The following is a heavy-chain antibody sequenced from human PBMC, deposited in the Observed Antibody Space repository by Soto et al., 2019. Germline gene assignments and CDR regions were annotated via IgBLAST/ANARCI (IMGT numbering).Heavy chain of an antibody. J-gene: IGHJ5*02. D-gene: IGHD2-21*01. CDR3: VRAGLPYAYDL. V-gene: IGHV3-48*01. Sequence: GGSLRLSCAASGFTFSSYSMNWVRQAPEKGLEWVAYISSSRSTIYYADSVKGRFTISRDNAKNSLYLQMTSLSVDDTALYYCVRAGLPYAYDLWGQATLVTVSS. CDR2: ISSSRSTI. CDR1: GFTFSSYS.